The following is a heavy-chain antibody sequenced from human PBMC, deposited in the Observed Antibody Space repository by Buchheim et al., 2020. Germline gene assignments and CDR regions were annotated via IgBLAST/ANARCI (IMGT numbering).Heavy chain of an antibody. CDR2: ISYDGSKN. V-gene: IGHV3-30*03. Sequence: QEQLVESGGGVVQPGRSLRLSCAASGLSFGGYGMHWVRKAPGKGLEGVAVISYDGSKNYYVDSVKGRFTIPSDNPRNTLYLEMNSLGAEDTAVYYCAGSNCSGAVCYTANFDCWGQGTL. CDR3: AGSNCSGAVCYTANFDC. J-gene: IGHJ4*02. CDR1: GLSFGGYG. D-gene: IGHD2-8*02.